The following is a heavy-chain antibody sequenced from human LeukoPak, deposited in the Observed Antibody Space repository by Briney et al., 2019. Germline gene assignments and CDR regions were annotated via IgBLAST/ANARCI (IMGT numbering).Heavy chain of an antibody. Sequence: SETLSLTCTVSGGSIRSSTYYWGWIRQPPGKGLECIGSIYYSGSTYYNPSLKSRVTISVDTSKNQFSLKLSYVTAADTAVYFCARTSSSSWYGPWGQGTLVTVSP. CDR2: IYYSGST. J-gene: IGHJ5*02. V-gene: IGHV4-39*01. CDR3: ARTSSSSWYGP. CDR1: GGSIRSSTYY. D-gene: IGHD6-13*01.